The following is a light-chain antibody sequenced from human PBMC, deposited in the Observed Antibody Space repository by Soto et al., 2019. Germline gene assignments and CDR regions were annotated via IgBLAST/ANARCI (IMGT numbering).Light chain of an antibody. CDR1: QSVSSY. J-gene: IGKJ2*01. V-gene: IGKV3-11*01. CDR2: DVS. CDR3: QQRSNWPYT. Sequence: EIVLTQSPATLSLSPGERATLSCRASQSVSSYLAWYQQKPGQAPRLLIYDVSNRATAIPDRFSGSGSGTDFTLTISSLEPEDFAVYYCQQRSNWPYTFGQGTKLEIK.